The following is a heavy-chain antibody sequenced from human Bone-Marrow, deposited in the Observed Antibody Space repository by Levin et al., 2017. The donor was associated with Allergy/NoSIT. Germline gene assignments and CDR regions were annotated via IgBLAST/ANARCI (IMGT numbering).Heavy chain of an antibody. CDR1: GFTFDDYA. CDR3: AKDSCSSVSCYLNY. V-gene: IGHV3-9*01. CDR2: ISWNSGEK. J-gene: IGHJ4*02. D-gene: IGHD2-2*01. Sequence: SLKISCAASGFTFDDYAMNWVRQIPRKGLEWVSGISWNSGEKAYADSVKGRFIISRDNTKNSLYLQMNSLRPEDTAFYYCAKDSCSSVSCYLNYWGQGTLVTVSS.